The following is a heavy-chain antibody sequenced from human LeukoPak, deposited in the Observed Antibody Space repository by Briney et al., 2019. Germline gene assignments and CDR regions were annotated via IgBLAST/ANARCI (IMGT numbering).Heavy chain of an antibody. V-gene: IGHV1-2*02. CDR2: INPKSGAT. D-gene: IGHD5-24*01. J-gene: IGHJ4*02. CDR1: GYTLSDYL. CDR3: ARDRQGDGFAYFDF. Sequence: ASVKVSCKASGYTLSDYLMHWVRQAPGQGLEWMGWINPKSGATSSAQKFQGRVTMTRVTSISTAYMDLTTLTSDDTAVYFCARDRQGDGFAYFDFWGQGTLATVSS.